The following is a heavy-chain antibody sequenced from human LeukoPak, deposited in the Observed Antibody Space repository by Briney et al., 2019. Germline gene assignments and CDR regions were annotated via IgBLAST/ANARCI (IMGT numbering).Heavy chain of an antibody. V-gene: IGHV3-23*01. CDR1: GFTFSSHG. CDR2: VGGGGQRT. J-gene: IGHJ4*02. Sequence: GRSLRLSCAASGFTFSSHGMHWVRQAPGMGLEWVSGVGGGGQRTHYADSVKGRFTISRDNSKNTLYLQVNSLRAEDTAVYYCAKDRGYYVDTGTINFWGQGTLVTVSS. CDR3: AKDRGYYVDTGTINF. D-gene: IGHD2-15*01.